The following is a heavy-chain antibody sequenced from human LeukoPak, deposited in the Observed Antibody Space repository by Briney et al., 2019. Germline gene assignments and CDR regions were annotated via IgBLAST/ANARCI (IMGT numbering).Heavy chain of an antibody. J-gene: IGHJ5*02. Sequence: GGSLRLSCAASGFTFSSYAMNWVRQAPGKGLEWVSHISGSGISTYYADSVKGRFTISRDNSKNTLYLQMNSLRAEDTAVYYCAKDGDEYQLLYNVWFDPWGQGTLVTVSS. CDR3: AKDGDEYQLLYNVWFDP. CDR2: ISGSGIST. V-gene: IGHV3-23*01. D-gene: IGHD2-2*02. CDR1: GFTFSSYA.